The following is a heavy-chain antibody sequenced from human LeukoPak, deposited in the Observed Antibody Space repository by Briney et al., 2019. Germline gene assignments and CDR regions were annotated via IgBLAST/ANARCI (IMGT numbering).Heavy chain of an antibody. Sequence: GGSLRLSCAASAFTFSSYAMSWVRQAPGKGLEWVSAISGSGGSTYYADSVKGRFTISRDNSKNTLYLQMNSLRAEDTAVYYCAKDELSYCGGDCYIPNWFDPWGQGTLVTVSS. V-gene: IGHV3-23*01. CDR3: AKDELSYCGGDCYIPNWFDP. CDR1: AFTFSSYA. D-gene: IGHD2-21*02. J-gene: IGHJ5*02. CDR2: ISGSGGST.